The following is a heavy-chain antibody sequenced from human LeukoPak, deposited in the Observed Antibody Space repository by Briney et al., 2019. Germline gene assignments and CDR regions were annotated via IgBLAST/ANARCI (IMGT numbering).Heavy chain of an antibody. J-gene: IGHJ4*02. V-gene: IGHV1-18*01. CDR2: ISTYNGNT. Sequence: ASVKVSCKASGYTFTSYGISRVRQAPGQGLEWMGWISTYNGNTNYAQKLQGRVTMTTDTSTNTAYMELRSLGSDDTAVYYCTRDQSPAYFDYWGQGTLVTVSS. CDR3: TRDQSPAYFDY. CDR1: GYTFTSYG.